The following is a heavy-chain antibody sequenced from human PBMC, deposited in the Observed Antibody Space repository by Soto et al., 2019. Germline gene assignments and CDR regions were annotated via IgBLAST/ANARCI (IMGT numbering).Heavy chain of an antibody. V-gene: IGHV2-5*02. CDR3: AHRRAQYSGYAKMFGLFDY. Sequence: QITLKESGPTLVKPTQTLTLTCTFSGFSLSTSGVGVGWIRQPPGKALEWLALIYWDDDKRYSPSLKSRLTITKDTSKNQVVLTMTNMDPVDTATYYCAHRRAQYSGYAKMFGLFDYWGQGTLVTVSS. D-gene: IGHD5-12*01. J-gene: IGHJ4*02. CDR2: IYWDDDK. CDR1: GFSLSTSGVG.